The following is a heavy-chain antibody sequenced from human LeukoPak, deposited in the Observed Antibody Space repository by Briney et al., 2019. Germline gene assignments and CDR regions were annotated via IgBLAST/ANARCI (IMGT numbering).Heavy chain of an antibody. CDR1: GGSISSYY. J-gene: IGHJ4*02. CDR2: IYYSGST. D-gene: IGHD6-13*01. CDR3: ASSGSFRQQLVK. V-gene: IGHV4-59*01. Sequence: SETLSLTCTVSGGSISSYYWSWNRQPPGKGLEWIGYIYYSGSTNYNPSLKSRVTISVDTSKNQFSLKLSSVTAADTAVYYCASSGSFRQQLVKWGQGTLVTVSS.